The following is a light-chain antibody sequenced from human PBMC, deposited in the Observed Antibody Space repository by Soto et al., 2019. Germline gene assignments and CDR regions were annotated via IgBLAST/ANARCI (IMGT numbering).Light chain of an antibody. J-gene: IGLJ2*01. CDR1: SSDVGDYNY. CDR3: SSYTGTSTVV. CDR2: EVS. Sequence: QSVLTQPASVSGSPGQSLTISCTGTSSDVGDYNYVSWYQQHPGKAPKLMIYEVSNRPSGVSNRFSGSKSGNTASLTISGLQAEDEADYYCSSYTGTSTVVFGGGTKLTVL. V-gene: IGLV2-14*01.